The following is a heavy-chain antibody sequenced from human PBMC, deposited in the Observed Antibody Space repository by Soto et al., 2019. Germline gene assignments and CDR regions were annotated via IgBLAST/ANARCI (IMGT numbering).Heavy chain of an antibody. CDR1: GGSVSSDSYY. V-gene: IGHV4-61*01. D-gene: IGHD6-13*01. Sequence: QVQLQESGPGLVKPSETLSLTCTVSGGSVSSDSYYWSWIRQPPGKGLEWIGYIYYSGSTNYNPSLKSRVTISVDTSRNQFSLKLSSMTAADTAVYYCAKDLKIPASGTYDYWGQGTLVTVSS. CDR2: IYYSGST. J-gene: IGHJ4*02. CDR3: AKDLKIPASGTYDY.